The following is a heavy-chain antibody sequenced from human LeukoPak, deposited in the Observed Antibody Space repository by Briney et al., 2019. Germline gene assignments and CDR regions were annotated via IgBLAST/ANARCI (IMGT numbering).Heavy chain of an antibody. J-gene: IGHJ4*02. CDR3: ARNRRRDYYFDY. CDR2: IYHSGST. D-gene: IGHD3-16*02. CDR1: GGSISSGGYS. Sequence: SETLSLTCAVSGGSISSGGYSWSWIRQPPGKGLEWIGYIYHSGSTYYNPSLKSRVTISVDRSKNQFSLKLSSVTAADTAVYYCARNRRRDYYFDYWGQGTLVTVS. V-gene: IGHV4-30-2*01.